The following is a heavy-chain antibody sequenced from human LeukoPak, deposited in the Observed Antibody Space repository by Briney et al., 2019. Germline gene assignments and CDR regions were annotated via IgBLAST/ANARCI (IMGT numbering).Heavy chain of an antibody. CDR3: ARGSQSYYFDY. Sequence: GGSLRLSCAASGFTFSSYSMNWVRQAPGKGLEWVSSISSSSSYIYYADSVKGRFTISRDNAKNSLYLQMNSLRAEDTALYYCARGSQSYYFDYWGQGTLVTVSS. V-gene: IGHV3-21*04. CDR1: GFTFSSYS. J-gene: IGHJ4*02. CDR2: ISSSSSYI.